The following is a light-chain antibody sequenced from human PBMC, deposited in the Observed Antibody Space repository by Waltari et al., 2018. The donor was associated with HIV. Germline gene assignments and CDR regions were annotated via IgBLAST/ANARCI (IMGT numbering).Light chain of an antibody. J-gene: IGKJ4*01. CDR3: QQRAGWPPT. CDR1: QSVDVF. V-gene: IGKV3-11*01. CDR2: NGS. Sequence: EIVLKQSPANLSLSPGERATLACRAIQSVDVFLGWLQQKAGQAPRLVVYNGSKRATGVPARFTGSGSGTDFTLTIASLEPEDFAFYFCQQRAGWPPTFGGGTKLEIK.